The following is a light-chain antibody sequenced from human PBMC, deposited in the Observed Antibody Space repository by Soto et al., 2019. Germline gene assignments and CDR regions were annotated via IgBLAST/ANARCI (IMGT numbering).Light chain of an antibody. J-gene: IGLJ3*02. CDR3: VLYMDGGIWV. CDR2: STH. CDR1: SGSVSISYY. Sequence: QTVVTQEPSFSVSPGGTVTLTCGLSSGSVSISYYPSWYQQTPGQAPRTLIYSTHTRSSGVPDRFSGSILGNKAALTITGAQADDDSDYYCVLYMDGGIWVFGGGTKLTVL. V-gene: IGLV8-61*01.